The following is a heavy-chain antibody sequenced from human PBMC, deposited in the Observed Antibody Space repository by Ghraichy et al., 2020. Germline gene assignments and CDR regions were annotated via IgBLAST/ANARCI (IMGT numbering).Heavy chain of an antibody. J-gene: IGHJ4*02. Sequence: GESLNISCAASGFTFSSYAMSWVRQAPGKGLEWVSAISGSGGSTYYADSVKGRFTISRDNSKNTLYLQMNSLRAEDTAVYYCAKGGLLPLDYWGQGTLVTVSS. CDR1: GFTFSSYA. D-gene: IGHD2-15*01. CDR3: AKGGLLPLDY. V-gene: IGHV3-23*01. CDR2: ISGSGGST.